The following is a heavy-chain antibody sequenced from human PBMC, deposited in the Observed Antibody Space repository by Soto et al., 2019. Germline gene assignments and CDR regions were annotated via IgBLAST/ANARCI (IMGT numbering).Heavy chain of an antibody. CDR1: GFSFSRHS. CDR2: IGNDPSYL. CDR3: AKNPGYYYDSTGYHFDY. J-gene: IGHJ4*02. Sequence: PGGSLRLSCEASGFSFSRHSMNWVRQAPGKGLEWVSSIGNDPSYLYYAGSVKGRFTISRDNSKNTLYLQMNSLRAEDTAVYYCAKNPGYYYDSTGYHFDYWGQGTLVTVSS. D-gene: IGHD3-22*01. V-gene: IGHV3-21*04.